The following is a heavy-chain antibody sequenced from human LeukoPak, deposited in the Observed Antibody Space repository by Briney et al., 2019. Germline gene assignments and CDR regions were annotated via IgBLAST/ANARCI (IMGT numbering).Heavy chain of an antibody. D-gene: IGHD3-3*01. J-gene: IGHJ4*02. CDR2: ISGSGGST. V-gene: IGHV3-23*01. CDR3: AKAFDDFWSGPRFSYFDY. Sequence: PGGSLRLSCAASGFTFSSYAMSWVRQAPGKGPEWVSAISGSGGSTYYADSVKGRFTISRDNSKNTLYLQMNSLRAEDTAVYYCAKAFDDFWSGPRFSYFDYWGQGTLVTVSS. CDR1: GFTFSSYA.